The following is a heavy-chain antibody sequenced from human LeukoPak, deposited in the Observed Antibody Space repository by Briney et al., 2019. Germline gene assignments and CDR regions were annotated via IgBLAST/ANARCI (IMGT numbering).Heavy chain of an antibody. CDR3: ASSRSSGWTRY. J-gene: IGHJ4*02. V-gene: IGHV3-53*01. D-gene: IGHD6-19*01. Sequence: GGSLRLSCAASGFTVSSNYMSWVRQAPGKGLEWVSVSYSGGSSYYADSVKGRFTISRDNSKNTLYLQMNTLRAEDTAVYFCASSRSSGWTRYWGQGTLVTVSS. CDR1: GFTVSSNY. CDR2: SYSGGSS.